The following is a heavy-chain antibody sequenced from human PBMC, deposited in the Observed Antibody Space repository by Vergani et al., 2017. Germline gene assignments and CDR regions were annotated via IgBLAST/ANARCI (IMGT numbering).Heavy chain of an antibody. D-gene: IGHD3-10*01. Sequence: QVQLLQSGAEVKKPGSSVKVSCKASGGTFSRYAISWVRQAPGQGLEWMGGIIPIFGTANYAQKFQGRVMITADESTGTAYMELSSLRSEDTAVYSCARAPYCSGNYPMTYYFDYWGQGTLVTVSS. CDR3: ARAPYCSGNYPMTYYFDY. CDR1: GGTFSRYA. J-gene: IGHJ4*02. CDR2: IIPIFGTA. V-gene: IGHV1-69*01.